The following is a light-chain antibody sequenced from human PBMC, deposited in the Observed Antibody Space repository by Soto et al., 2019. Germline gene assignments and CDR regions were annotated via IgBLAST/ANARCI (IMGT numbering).Light chain of an antibody. CDR2: GAS. V-gene: IGKV3-15*01. CDR1: QSVSSN. CDR3: QQYNNWPYT. J-gene: IGKJ2*01. Sequence: VMTQSPATLSVSPGERATLSCRASQSVSSNLAWYQQKPGQAPRLLIYGASTRATGIPARFSGSGSGTEFTLTISSLQSEDFAVYYCQQYNNWPYTFGQGTELEIK.